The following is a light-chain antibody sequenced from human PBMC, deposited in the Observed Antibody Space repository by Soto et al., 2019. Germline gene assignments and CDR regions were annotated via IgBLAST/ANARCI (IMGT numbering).Light chain of an antibody. CDR1: QSINNRY. CDR2: GAS. J-gene: IGKJ3*01. Sequence: EIVLTQSPGTLSLSPGERATLSCRASQSINNRYLAWYQKKPGQAPRLLIYGASSRATGIPDRFSGSGSGTDFTLTISRLEPEDFAVYYCQQFGSSPGFTFGPGTKVDMK. CDR3: QQFGSSPGFT. V-gene: IGKV3-20*01.